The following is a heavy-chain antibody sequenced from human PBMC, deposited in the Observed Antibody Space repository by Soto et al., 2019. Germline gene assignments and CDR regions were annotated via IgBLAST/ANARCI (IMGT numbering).Heavy chain of an antibody. J-gene: IGHJ4*02. CDR2: INASGSRT. Sequence: GGSLRLSCAASGFTFSSYTMGWVRQAPGKGLEWVSDINASGSRTYYADSVKGRFTISRDNSRNTLYLQMNSLRDEDTAVYYCAKALHASAYDHWGQGSLVTV. V-gene: IGHV3-23*01. CDR3: AKALHASAYDH. CDR1: GFTFSSYT. D-gene: IGHD6-25*01.